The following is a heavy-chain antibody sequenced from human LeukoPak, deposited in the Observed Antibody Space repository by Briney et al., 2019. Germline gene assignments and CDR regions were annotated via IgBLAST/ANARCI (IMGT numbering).Heavy chain of an antibody. CDR1: GFTFSSYA. CDR2: ISGSVGST. V-gene: IGHV3-23*01. J-gene: IGHJ6*02. CDR3: AKVDPPYYYYGMDV. Sequence: PGGSLRLSCAASGFTFSSYAMSWVRQAPGKGLEWDSAISGSVGSTYYADSVKGRFTISRDNSKNTLYLQMNSLRAEDTAVYYCAKVDPPYYYYGMDVWGQGTTVTVSS.